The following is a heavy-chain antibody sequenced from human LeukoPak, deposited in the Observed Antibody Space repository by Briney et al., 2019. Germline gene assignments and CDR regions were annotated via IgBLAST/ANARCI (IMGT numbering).Heavy chain of an antibody. CDR3: ASYGSGSYYSIDY. CDR1: GYTFTSYA. Sequence: ASVKVSCKASGYTFTSYAMNWVRQAPGQGLEWMGWINTNTGSPTYAQGFTGRFVFSLDTSVSTAYLQISSLKAEDTAVYYCASYGSGSYYSIDYWGQGTLVTVSS. J-gene: IGHJ4*02. V-gene: IGHV7-4-1*02. D-gene: IGHD3-10*01. CDR2: INTNTGSP.